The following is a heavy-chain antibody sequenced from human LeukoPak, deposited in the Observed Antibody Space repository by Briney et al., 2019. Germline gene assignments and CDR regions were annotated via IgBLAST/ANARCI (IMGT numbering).Heavy chain of an antibody. CDR1: GFTFSTYS. Sequence: GGSLRLSCAASGFTFSTYSMNWVRQAPGKGLEWVSSISSSNSYIYYADSMKGRLTISRDNAKNALYLRMNSLRAEDTAVYYCARGGLELDYWGQGTLVTVSS. J-gene: IGHJ4*02. D-gene: IGHD1-7*01. CDR3: ARGGLELDY. V-gene: IGHV3-21*01. CDR2: ISSSNSYI.